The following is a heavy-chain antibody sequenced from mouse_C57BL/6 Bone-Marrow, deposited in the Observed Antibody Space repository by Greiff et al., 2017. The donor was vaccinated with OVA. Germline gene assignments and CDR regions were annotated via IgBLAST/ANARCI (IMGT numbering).Heavy chain of an antibody. CDR3: ARSPAVVVHWYFDV. Sequence: VQLQQSGAELARPGASVKLSCKASGYTFTSYGISWVKQRTGQGLEWIGEIYPRSGNTYYNEKFKGKATLTADKSSSKAYMELRSLTSEDSAVYFCARSPAVVVHWYFDVWGTGTTVTVSS. V-gene: IGHV1-81*01. CDR2: IYPRSGNT. J-gene: IGHJ1*03. D-gene: IGHD1-1*01. CDR1: GYTFTSYG.